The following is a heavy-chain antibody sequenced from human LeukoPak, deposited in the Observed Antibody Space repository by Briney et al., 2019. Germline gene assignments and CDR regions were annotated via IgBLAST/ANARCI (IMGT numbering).Heavy chain of an antibody. D-gene: IGHD6-19*01. CDR1: GYTFTGYY. CDR2: INPNSGGT. V-gene: IGHV1-2*04. J-gene: IGHJ3*02. CDR3: SISSPSSGCYAFGRASTRIDAFDI. Sequence: GASVKLSCKASGYTFTGYYMHLVRQAPGQGHEWMGWINPNSGGTNYAQKFQGWATMTTDTSITTAYMELTRLRSDDTAVYCCSISSPSSGCYAFGRASTRIDAFDIWGQGKMVTVSS.